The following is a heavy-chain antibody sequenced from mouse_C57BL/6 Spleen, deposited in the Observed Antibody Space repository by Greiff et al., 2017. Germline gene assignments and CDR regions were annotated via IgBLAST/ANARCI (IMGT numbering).Heavy chain of an antibody. D-gene: IGHD1-2*01. CDR1: GYTFTDYN. CDR3: AREGYGSFDY. CDR2: INPNNGGT. Sequence: EVHLQQSGPELVKPGASVKMSCKASGYTFTDYNMHWVKQSHGKSLEWIGYINPNNGGTSYNQKFKGKATLTVNKSSSTAYMELRSLTSEDSAVYYCAREGYGSFDYWGQGTTLTVSS. J-gene: IGHJ2*01. V-gene: IGHV1-22*01.